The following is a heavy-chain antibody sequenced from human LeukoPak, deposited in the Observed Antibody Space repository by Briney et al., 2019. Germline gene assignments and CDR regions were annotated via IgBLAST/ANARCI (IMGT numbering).Heavy chain of an antibody. D-gene: IGHD3-22*01. CDR3: VREGDSSGYLFDY. Sequence: ASVKVSCKGSGYTFSGYYMHWVRQAPGQGLEWMGWINPNSGDTNYAQKFQGRATMTRDTSISTAYMELSRLRSDDTAVYYCVREGDSSGYLFDYWGQGTLVTVSS. V-gene: IGHV1-2*02. J-gene: IGHJ4*02. CDR1: GYTFSGYY. CDR2: INPNSGDT.